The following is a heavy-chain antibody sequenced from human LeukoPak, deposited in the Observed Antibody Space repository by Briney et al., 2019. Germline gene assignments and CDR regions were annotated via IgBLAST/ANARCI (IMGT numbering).Heavy chain of an antibody. CDR1: GFTFSSYW. J-gene: IGHJ4*02. D-gene: IGHD1-14*01. CDR3: ARDGDPTAYFDC. Sequence: GGSLRLSCAVSGFTFSSYWMHWVRQAPGKGLVWVSRIDRDGSRINYADSVKGRFTISRDNGKNTLFLQMNSLRAEDTAVYYCARDGDPTAYFDCWGQGTLVTVSS. V-gene: IGHV3-74*01. CDR2: IDRDGSRI.